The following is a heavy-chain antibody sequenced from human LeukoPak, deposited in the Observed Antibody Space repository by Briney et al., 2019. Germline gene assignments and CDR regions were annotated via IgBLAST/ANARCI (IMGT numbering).Heavy chain of an antibody. CDR1: GGSISSSGYY. J-gene: IGHJ3*02. D-gene: IGHD6-19*01. V-gene: IGHV4-39*02. CDR3: ARRSSAWNAFDI. Sequence: PSETLSLTCTVSGGSISSSGYYWGWIRQPPGKGLEWIGSMFYTGSTYYSPSLKSRVTLSADMSQNHFSLKATSVTAADTAVYYCARRSSAWNAFDIWGRGTMVTVSS. CDR2: MFYTGST.